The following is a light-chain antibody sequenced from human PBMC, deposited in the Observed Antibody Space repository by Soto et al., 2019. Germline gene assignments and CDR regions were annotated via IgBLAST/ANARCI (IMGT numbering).Light chain of an antibody. V-gene: IGKV1-12*01. Sequence: DIQMTQSPSSVSASVGDRVTITCRASQGIGSWVAWYQQKTGKAPKLLIYSASSLQSGVPSRFSGSGSGTDFTLTISSLQPEDFATYYCQQANSFPRTFGQGTKVEIK. CDR3: QQANSFPRT. CDR2: SAS. J-gene: IGKJ1*01. CDR1: QGIGSW.